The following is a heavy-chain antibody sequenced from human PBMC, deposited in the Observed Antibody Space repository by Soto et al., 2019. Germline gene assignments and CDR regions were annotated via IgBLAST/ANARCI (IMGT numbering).Heavy chain of an antibody. CDR1: GYTFTSYD. V-gene: IGHV1-8*01. J-gene: IGHJ4*02. CDR3: ARGPRRSILRYFDWNRAPYYFDY. Sequence: ASVKVSCKASGYTFTSYDINWVRQATGQGLEWMGWMNPNSGNTGYAQKFQGRVTMARNTSISTAYMELSSLRSEDTAVYYCARGPRRSILRYFDWNRAPYYFDYWGQGTLVTVSS. D-gene: IGHD3-9*01. CDR2: MNPNSGNT.